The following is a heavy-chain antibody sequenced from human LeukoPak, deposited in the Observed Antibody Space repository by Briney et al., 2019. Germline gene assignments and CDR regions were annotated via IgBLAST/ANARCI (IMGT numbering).Heavy chain of an antibody. V-gene: IGHV4-59*12. D-gene: IGHD3-3*01. CDR2: IYHSGST. CDR1: GGSISSYY. CDR3: ARDGTRSGYYIDY. Sequence: SETLSLTCTVSGGSISSYYWTWIRQPPGKGLEWIGYIYHSGSTYYNPSLKSRVTISVDRSKNQFSLKLSSVTAADTAVYYCARDGTRSGYYIDYWGQGTLVTVSS. J-gene: IGHJ4*02.